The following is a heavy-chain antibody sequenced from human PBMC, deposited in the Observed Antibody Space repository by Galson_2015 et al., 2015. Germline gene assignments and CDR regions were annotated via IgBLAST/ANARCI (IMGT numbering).Heavy chain of an antibody. CDR3: ASSRDYYDSSGYLIFDY. CDR2: IIPILGIA. V-gene: IGHV1-69*02. CDR1: GGTFSSYT. D-gene: IGHD3-22*01. Sequence: SVKVSCKASGGTFSSYTISWVRQAPGQGLEWMGRIIPILGIANYAQKFQGRVTITADKSTSTAYMELSSLRSEDTAVYYCASSRDYYDSSGYLIFDYWGQGTLVTVSS. J-gene: IGHJ4*02.